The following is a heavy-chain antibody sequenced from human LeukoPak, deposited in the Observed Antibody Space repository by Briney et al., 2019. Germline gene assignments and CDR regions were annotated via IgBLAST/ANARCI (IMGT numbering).Heavy chain of an antibody. V-gene: IGHV3-23*01. J-gene: IGHJ4*02. D-gene: IGHD6-13*01. Sequence: GGSLRLSCAASGFSFSAYTLTWVRQAPGKGLEWVSAISGSGDSTYYADSVKGRFTISRDNSKKTLYIQMNSPRDEDTALYYCARVSSLGSSSWYLDYWGQGSLVTVSP. CDR2: ISGSGDST. CDR1: GFSFSAYT. CDR3: ARVSSLGSSSWYLDY.